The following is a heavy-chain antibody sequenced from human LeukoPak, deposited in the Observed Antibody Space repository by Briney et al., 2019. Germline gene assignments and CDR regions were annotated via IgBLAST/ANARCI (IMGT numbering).Heavy chain of an antibody. CDR1: GYTFTSNY. Sequence: ASVKVSCKASGYTFTSNYIHWVRQAPGQGLEWMGMIYPRDGSTSYAQEFQGRVTVTRDTSTSTVHMELSGLRSEDTAVYYCARDQEGFDYWGQGTLVTVSS. J-gene: IGHJ4*02. CDR3: ARDQEGFDY. V-gene: IGHV1-46*01. CDR2: IYPRDGST.